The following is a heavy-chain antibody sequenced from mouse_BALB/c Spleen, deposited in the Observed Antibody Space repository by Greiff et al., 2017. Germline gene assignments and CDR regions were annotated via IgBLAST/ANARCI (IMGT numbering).Heavy chain of an antibody. CDR2: INSDGGST. CDR3: ARRYYRYGGYAMDY. V-gene: IGHV5-2*03. CDR1: EYEFPSHD. Sequence: DVKLVESGGGLVQPGESLKLSCESNEYEFPSHDMSWVRKTPEKRLELVAAINSDGGSTYYPDTMERRFIISRDNTKKTLYLQMSSLRSEDTALYYCARRYYRYGGYAMDYWGQGTSVTVSS. J-gene: IGHJ4*01. D-gene: IGHD2-14*01.